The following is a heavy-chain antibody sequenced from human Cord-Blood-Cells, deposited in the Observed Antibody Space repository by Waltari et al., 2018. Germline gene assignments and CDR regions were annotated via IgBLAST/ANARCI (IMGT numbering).Heavy chain of an antibody. CDR1: GLTFRTYS. CDR2: ISGSGGST. D-gene: IGHD6-6*01. CDR3: AKDRIAARLFDY. Sequence: EVQLLESGGGLVQPGGSLRLSCAASGLTFRTYSIRLFSQAPGKGLEWVSAISGSGGSTYYADSVKGRFTISRDKSKNTLYLQMNSLRAEDTAVYYCAKDRIAARLFDYWGQGTLVTVSS. V-gene: IGHV3-23*01. J-gene: IGHJ4*02.